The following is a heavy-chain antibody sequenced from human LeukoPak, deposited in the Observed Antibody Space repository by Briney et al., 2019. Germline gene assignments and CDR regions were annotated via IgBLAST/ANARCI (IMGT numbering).Heavy chain of an antibody. CDR2: INHSGST. D-gene: IGHD6-13*01. J-gene: IGHJ3*02. Sequence: SETLSLTCAVYGGSFSGYYWSWLRQPPGKGLEWLGEINHSGSTNYNPSLKSRVTISVDTSKNQFSLKLSSVTAAGTAVYYCARVSWYLSDAFDIWGQGTMVTVSS. CDR3: ARVSWYLSDAFDI. V-gene: IGHV4-34*01. CDR1: GGSFSGYY.